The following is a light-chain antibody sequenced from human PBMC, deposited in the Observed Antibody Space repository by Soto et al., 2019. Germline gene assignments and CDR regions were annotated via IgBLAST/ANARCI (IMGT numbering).Light chain of an antibody. CDR2: KAS. J-gene: IGKJ1*01. CDR3: QHYNSYSEA. V-gene: IGKV1-5*03. Sequence: DTKTTQSPSTLSGTVGDRVTIPCRASQTISSWLAWYQQKPGKAPKLLIYKASTLKSGVPSRFSGSGSGTEFTLTISSLQPDDFATYYCQHYNSYSEAFGQGTKVDI. CDR1: QTISSW.